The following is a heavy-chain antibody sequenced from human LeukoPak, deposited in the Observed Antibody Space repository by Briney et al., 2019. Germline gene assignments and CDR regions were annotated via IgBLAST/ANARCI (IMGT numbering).Heavy chain of an antibody. D-gene: IGHD4-17*01. CDR3: ARAKYGDYAQQSGYFDY. Sequence: GGSLRLSCAASGFTFSSYGMHWVRQAPGKGLEWVAVISYDGSNKYYADSVKGRFTISRDNSKNTLYLQMNSLGAEDTAVYYCARAKYGDYAQQSGYFDYWGQGTLVTVSS. V-gene: IGHV3-30*03. CDR2: ISYDGSNK. J-gene: IGHJ4*02. CDR1: GFTFSSYG.